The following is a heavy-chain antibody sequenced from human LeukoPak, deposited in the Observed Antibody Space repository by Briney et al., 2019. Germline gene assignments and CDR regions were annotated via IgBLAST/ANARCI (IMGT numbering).Heavy chain of an antibody. CDR1: GFTFSGYW. D-gene: IGHD7-27*01. Sequence: GGSLRLSCAASGFTFSGYWMSWVRQAPGKGLEWVANIKQDGSEKYYVDSVKGRFTISRDNAKNSLYLQMNSLRAEDTAVYYCARAPSLGWGYYFDYWGQGTLVTVSS. CDR3: ARAPSLGWGYYFDY. CDR2: IKQDGSEK. V-gene: IGHV3-7*01. J-gene: IGHJ4*02.